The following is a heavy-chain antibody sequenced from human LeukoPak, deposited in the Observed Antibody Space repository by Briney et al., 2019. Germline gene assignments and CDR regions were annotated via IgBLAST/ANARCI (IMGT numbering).Heavy chain of an antibody. D-gene: IGHD5-18*01. J-gene: IGHJ4*02. CDR2: ISAYNGNT. Sequence: ASVKVSCTASGYTFTSYGISWVRQAPGQGLEWMGWISAYNGNTNYAQKLQGRVTMTTDTSTSTAYMELRSLRSDDTAVYYCARTTWIQLWLPLGPVQVFDYWGQGTLVTVSS. CDR3: ARTTWIQLWLPLGPVQVFDY. V-gene: IGHV1-18*01. CDR1: GYTFTSYG.